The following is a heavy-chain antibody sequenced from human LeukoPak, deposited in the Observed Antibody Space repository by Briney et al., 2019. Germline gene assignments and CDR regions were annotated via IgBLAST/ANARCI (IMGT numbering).Heavy chain of an antibody. V-gene: IGHV3-33*01. Sequence: GGSLRLSCAASGFTFSSYCMHWVRQAPGKGLEWVSVIRTDGSNKYYADSVEGRFTISRDNSKNTLYLQMNRLRAEDTAVYYCARDPYYYDRSGYLHCWGQGTMVSVSS. CDR2: IRTDGSNK. CDR3: ARDPYYYDRSGYLHC. D-gene: IGHD3-22*01. CDR1: GFTFSSYC. J-gene: IGHJ4*02.